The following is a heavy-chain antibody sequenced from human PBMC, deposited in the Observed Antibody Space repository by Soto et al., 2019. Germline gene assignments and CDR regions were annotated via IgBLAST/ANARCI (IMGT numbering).Heavy chain of an antibody. V-gene: IGHV3-30-3*01. CDR3: ARDTFVVAADY. Sequence: GGSLRLSCAASGFTFSSYAMHWVRQAPGKGLEWVAVISYDGSNKYYADSVKGRFTISRDNSKNTLYLQMNSLRAEDTAVYYCARDTFVVAADYWGQGTLVTVSS. J-gene: IGHJ4*02. CDR1: GFTFSSYA. D-gene: IGHD2-15*01. CDR2: ISYDGSNK.